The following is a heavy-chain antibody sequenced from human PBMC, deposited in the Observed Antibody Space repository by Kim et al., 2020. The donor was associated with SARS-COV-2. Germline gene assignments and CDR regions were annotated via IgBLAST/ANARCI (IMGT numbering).Heavy chain of an antibody. V-gene: IGHV3-21*01. J-gene: IGHJ4*02. Sequence: GGSLRLSCAASGFTFSSYSMNWVRQAPGKGLEWVSSISSSSSYIYHADSVKGRFTISRDNAKNSLYLQMNTLRAEDTAVYYSARDQGDYYDSSGTILDYWGQGTLVTVSS. CDR1: GFTFSSYS. CDR3: ARDQGDYYDSSGTILDY. D-gene: IGHD3-22*01. CDR2: ISSSSSYI.